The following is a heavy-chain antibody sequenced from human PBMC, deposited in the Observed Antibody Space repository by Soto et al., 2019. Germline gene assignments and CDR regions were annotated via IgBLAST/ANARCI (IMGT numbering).Heavy chain of an antibody. Sequence: EVQLVESGGGLVQPGGSLRLSCAASGFSFSSYWIHWVRQAPGKGLVWVSRIKTDGSSTDYADSVKGRFTISRDNPKNTLFWQMNSLAAGATAFYYVEKREENPMGLFPGGQGPWSPSPQ. CDR2: IKTDGSST. V-gene: IGHV3-74*01. D-gene: IGHD3-16*01. J-gene: IGHJ5*02. CDR3: EKREENPMGLFP. CDR1: GFSFSSYW.